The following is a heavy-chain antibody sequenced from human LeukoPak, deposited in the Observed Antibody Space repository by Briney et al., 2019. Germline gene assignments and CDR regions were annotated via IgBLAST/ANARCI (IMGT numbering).Heavy chain of an antibody. Sequence: GGSLRLSCAASGFTFNSYWMRWVRQAQGKGVEGVANINQQGRENYYLDSVKGRFTISRDNADNSLYLQMSSLRGEDTAVYSCARVGFCSDSSCHAAGWYFDLWGRGTLVTVSS. CDR2: INQQGREN. CDR3: ARVGFCSDSSCHAAGWYFDL. V-gene: IGHV3-7*01. D-gene: IGHD2-15*01. CDR1: GFTFNSYW. J-gene: IGHJ2*01.